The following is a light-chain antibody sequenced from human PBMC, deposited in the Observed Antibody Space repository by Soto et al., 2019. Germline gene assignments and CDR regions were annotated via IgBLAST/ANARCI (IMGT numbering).Light chain of an antibody. CDR1: QNIAIY. Sequence: DIQMTQSPSSLSASVGDRVTITCRASQNIAIYLNWYQQKPGKAPQLLIFSASGLQSGVPSRFSGSGSGTDFTLTISSLQPEDFATYYCQQSYATPITFGQGTRLEIK. CDR3: QQSYATPIT. J-gene: IGKJ5*01. V-gene: IGKV1-39*01. CDR2: SAS.